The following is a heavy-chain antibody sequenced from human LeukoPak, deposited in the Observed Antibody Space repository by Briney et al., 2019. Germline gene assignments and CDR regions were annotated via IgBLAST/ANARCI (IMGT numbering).Heavy chain of an antibody. CDR2: INPNSGGT. Sequence: ASVKVSCKASGSTFTGYYIHWARQAPGQGLEWVGWINPNSGGTNYGQKFQGRVTMTRETSITTVYMELSRLRSDDTAVYYCARGGTSSSGRSVGPTHDYWGQGTLVTVSS. J-gene: IGHJ4*02. D-gene: IGHD1-26*01. CDR1: GSTFTGYY. V-gene: IGHV1-2*02. CDR3: ARGGTSSSGRSVGPTHDY.